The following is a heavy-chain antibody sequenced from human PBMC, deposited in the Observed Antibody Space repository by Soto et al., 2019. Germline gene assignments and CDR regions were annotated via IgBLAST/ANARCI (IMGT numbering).Heavy chain of an antibody. D-gene: IGHD1-26*01. J-gene: IGHJ4*02. CDR2: IYYSGST. V-gene: IGHV4-59*01. CDR1: GGSISSYY. CDR3: ASFSGSYSYYFDY. Sequence: SETLSITCTVSGGSISSYYWSWIRQPPGKGLEWIGYIYYSGSTNYNPSLKSRVTISVDTSKNQFSLKLSSVTAADTAVYYCASFSGSYSYYFDYWGQGTLVTVSS.